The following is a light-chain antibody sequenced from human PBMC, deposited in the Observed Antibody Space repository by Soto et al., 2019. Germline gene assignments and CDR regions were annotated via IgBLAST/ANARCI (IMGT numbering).Light chain of an antibody. Sequence: QSVLTQPASVSGSPGQSITISCTGTSSDVGSYNLVSWYQQHPGKAPKLTIYAGSKRPSGVSNRFSGSKSGNTASLTISGLQAEDEADYYCCSYAGSSTLVFGGGTKVNVL. V-gene: IGLV2-23*01. CDR1: SSDVGSYNL. J-gene: IGLJ2*01. CDR3: CSYAGSSTLV. CDR2: AGS.